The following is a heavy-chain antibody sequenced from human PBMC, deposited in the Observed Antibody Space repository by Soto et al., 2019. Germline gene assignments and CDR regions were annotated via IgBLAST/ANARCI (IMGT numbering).Heavy chain of an antibody. CDR1: GAALNSGNYY. CDR3: ARLRIATNNYKWFDP. V-gene: IGHV4-31*03. Sequence: TLSLTCSVSGAALNSGNYYWSWIRPVPGKGLEWIGHIYVTGAVDYNPSLRDRITISQDTSERQFSLNLRLVTAADTAVYYCARLRIATNNYKWFDPWGQGTLVTVSS. CDR2: IYVTGAV. J-gene: IGHJ5*02. D-gene: IGHD2-21*01.